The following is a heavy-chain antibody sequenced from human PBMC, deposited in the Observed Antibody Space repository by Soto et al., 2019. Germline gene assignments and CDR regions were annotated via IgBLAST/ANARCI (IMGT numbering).Heavy chain of an antibody. D-gene: IGHD3-22*01. CDR1: GYTFTNYG. V-gene: IGHV1-18*01. J-gene: IGHJ4*02. CDR2: ISAYNGDI. CDR3: ARVEDYFDSSGYDH. Sequence: ASVKVSCKASGYTFTNYGVTWVRQAPGLGLEWMGWISAYNGDIHHAQKFEGRVTMTTDTSTNTAYMELRSLTSDDTAVYYCARVEDYFDSSGYDHWGQGTPVTGSS.